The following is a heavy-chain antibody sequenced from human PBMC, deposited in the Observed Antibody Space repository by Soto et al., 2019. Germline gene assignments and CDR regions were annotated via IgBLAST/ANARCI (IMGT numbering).Heavy chain of an antibody. D-gene: IGHD2-15*01. CDR3: TTYATQTFCDGGPCYSVQPKIHDS. Sequence: EVQLVESGGGLVKPGGSLTLSCAASGFSFSNVWMSWVRQAPGKGLEWVGHIKSKSVGGTTDYTAPVKGRFTISRDDYKETLFLHMNSLRTEDTGVYFCTTYATQTFCDGGPCYSVQPKIHDSWGQGILVTVSS. CDR2: IKSKSVGGTT. CDR1: GFSFSNVW. J-gene: IGHJ4*02. V-gene: IGHV3-15*01.